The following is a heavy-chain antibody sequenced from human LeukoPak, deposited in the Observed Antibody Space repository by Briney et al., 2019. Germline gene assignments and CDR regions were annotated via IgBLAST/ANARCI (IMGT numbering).Heavy chain of an antibody. CDR2: ISGSGGST. CDR3: AKDTLRSTSPEGGFDY. J-gene: IGHJ4*02. V-gene: IGHV3-23*01. CDR1: GLTFSSYA. Sequence: GGSLRLSCAASGLTFSSYAMSWVRQAPGKRLEWVSAISGSGGSTYYADSVKGRFTISRDSSKHTVSLQMNSLRAEDTAVYYCAKDTLRSTSPEGGFDYWGQGTLVTVSS. D-gene: IGHD2-2*01.